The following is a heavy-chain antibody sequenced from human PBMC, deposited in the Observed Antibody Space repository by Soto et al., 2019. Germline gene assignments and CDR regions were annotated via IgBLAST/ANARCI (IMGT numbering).Heavy chain of an antibody. CDR2: IYYSGST. Sequence: NPSETLSLTCTVSGGSISSSSYYWGWIRQPPGKGLEWIGSIYYSGSTYYNPSLKSRVTISVDTSKNQFSLKLSSVTAADTAVYYCAPTTVRGVGYYYYGMDVWGQGTTVTVSS. CDR3: APTTVRGVGYYYYGMDV. CDR1: GGSISSSSYY. J-gene: IGHJ6*02. V-gene: IGHV4-39*01. D-gene: IGHD4-4*01.